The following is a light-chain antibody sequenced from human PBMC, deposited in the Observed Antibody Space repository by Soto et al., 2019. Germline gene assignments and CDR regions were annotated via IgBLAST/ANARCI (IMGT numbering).Light chain of an antibody. CDR2: GTS. V-gene: IGKV3-20*01. CDR1: QSVSSSY. CDR3: QQYGRSVPIT. Sequence: EIVLTQSPGTLSLSPGERATLSCRASQSVSSSYLAWYQQKPGQAPRLLIFGTSTRATGIPDRFSGGGSGTDFTLTISRLEPEDFAVYYCQQYGRSVPITFGQGTRLEI. J-gene: IGKJ5*01.